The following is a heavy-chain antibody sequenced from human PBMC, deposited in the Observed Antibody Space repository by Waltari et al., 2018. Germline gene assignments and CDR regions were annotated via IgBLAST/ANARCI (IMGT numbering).Heavy chain of an antibody. J-gene: IGHJ4*02. CDR1: GGSISSYY. Sequence: QVQLQESGPGLVKPSETLSLTCTVSGGSISSYYWSWIRQPPGKGLEWIGYIYYSGSTNYNPSLKSRVTISVDTSKNQFSLKLSSVTAADTAVYYCARDVEGDGVLYGSPRRFDYWGQGILVTVSS. V-gene: IGHV4-59*01. CDR2: IYYSGST. CDR3: ARDVEGDGVLYGSPRRFDY. D-gene: IGHD3-10*01.